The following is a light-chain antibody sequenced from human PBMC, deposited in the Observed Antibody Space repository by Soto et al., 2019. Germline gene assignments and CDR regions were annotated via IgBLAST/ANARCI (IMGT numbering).Light chain of an antibody. CDR1: SSDIGGYNY. V-gene: IGLV2-14*03. CDR3: SSYTSSRNYV. Sequence: QSALTQPAPVSGSPGQSITISCTGTSSDIGGYNYVSWYQHPPGEAPKLIIFDVSNRPSGVPNRFSGSKSGNTASLTISGLQAEDDADYYCSSYTSSRNYVFGTGTKLTVL. J-gene: IGLJ1*01. CDR2: DVS.